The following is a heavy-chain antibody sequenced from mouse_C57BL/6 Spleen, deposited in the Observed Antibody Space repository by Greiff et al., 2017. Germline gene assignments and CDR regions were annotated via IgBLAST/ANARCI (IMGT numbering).Heavy chain of an antibody. V-gene: IGHV1-82*01. CDR2: IYPGDGDT. CDR3: ARNTAQAYAMDY. D-gene: IGHD3-2*02. Sequence: VQLQQSGPELVKPGASVKISCKASGYAFSSSWMNWVKQRPGKGLEWIGRIYPGDGDTNYNGKFKGKATLTADKSSSTAYMQLSSLTSEDSAVYFCARNTAQAYAMDYWGQGTSVTVSS. CDR1: GYAFSSSW. J-gene: IGHJ4*01.